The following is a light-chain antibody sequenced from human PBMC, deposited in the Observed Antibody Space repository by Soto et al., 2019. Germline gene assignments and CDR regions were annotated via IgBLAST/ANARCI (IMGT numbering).Light chain of an antibody. CDR3: QQSYSMYS. CDR2: AAS. J-gene: IGKJ2*01. V-gene: IGKV1-39*01. Sequence: DIQMTQSPPSLSAAVGDRVTITCRASQSVSMYLHWYQQKGGKAPKLLIYAASILQRGVPSRFSGCGSATDFTLTISSLQPEDFATYYCQQSYSMYSFGQGTTLDIK. CDR1: QSVSMY.